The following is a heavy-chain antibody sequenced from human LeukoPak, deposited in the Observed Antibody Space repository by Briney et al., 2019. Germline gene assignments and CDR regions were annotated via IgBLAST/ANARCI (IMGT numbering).Heavy chain of an antibody. CDR3: ARGQNHYYDSSGYYLDAFDI. J-gene: IGHJ3*02. CDR2: MNPNSGNT. V-gene: IGHV1-8*02. Sequence: ASVKVSCKASGGTFSSYAISWVRQATGQGLEWMGWMNPNSGNTGYAQKFQGRVTMTRNTSISTAYMELSSLRSEDTAVYYCARGQNHYYDSSGYYLDAFDIWGQGTMVTVSS. CDR1: GGTFSSYA. D-gene: IGHD3-22*01.